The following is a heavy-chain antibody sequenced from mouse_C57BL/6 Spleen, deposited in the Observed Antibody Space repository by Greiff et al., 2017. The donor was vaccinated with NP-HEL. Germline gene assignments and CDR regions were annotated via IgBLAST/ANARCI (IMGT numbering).Heavy chain of an antibody. CDR3: AYYYDYPGFAY. Sequence: VQLKESVAELVRPGASVKLSCTASGFNIKNTYMHWVKQRPEQGLEWIGRIDPANGNTKYAPKFQGKATITADTSSNTAYLQLSRLTAEDTAIYYCAYYYDYPGFAYWGQGTLVTVSA. CDR2: IDPANGNT. CDR1: GFNIKNTY. V-gene: IGHV14-3*01. J-gene: IGHJ3*01. D-gene: IGHD2-4*01.